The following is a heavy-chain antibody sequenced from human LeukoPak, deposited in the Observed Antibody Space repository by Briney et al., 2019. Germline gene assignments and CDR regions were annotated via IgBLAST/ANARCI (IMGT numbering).Heavy chain of an antibody. Sequence: ALVKVSCKASGYTFTGYYMHRVRQAPGQGLEWMGRINPNSGGTNYAQKFQGRVTMTRDTSISTAYMELSRLRSDDTAVYYCARVEITMVRGVPSRLNYWGQGTLVTVSS. D-gene: IGHD3-10*01. J-gene: IGHJ4*02. CDR2: INPNSGGT. V-gene: IGHV1-2*06. CDR1: GYTFTGYY. CDR3: ARVEITMVRGVPSRLNY.